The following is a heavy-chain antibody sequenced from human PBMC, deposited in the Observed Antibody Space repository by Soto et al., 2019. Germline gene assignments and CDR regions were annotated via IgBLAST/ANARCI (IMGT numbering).Heavy chain of an antibody. CDR2: TSAYNGNT. Sequence: QVQLVQSGAEVKKPGASVKVSCKASGYTFTSYGISWVRQAPGQGLEWMGWTSAYNGNTNYTQKLQGRVTMTPGTSTSTAYLARRSLRSDDTVVYYFARVVDEAAPDYSFDICGLGTKVTFSS. D-gene: IGHD2-8*02. J-gene: IGHJ3*02. CDR1: GYTFTSYG. CDR3: ARVVDEAAPDYSFDI. V-gene: IGHV1-18*04.